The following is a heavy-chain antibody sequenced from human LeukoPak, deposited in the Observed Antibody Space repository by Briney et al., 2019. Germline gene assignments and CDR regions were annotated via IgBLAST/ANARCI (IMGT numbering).Heavy chain of an antibody. Sequence: ASVKVSFTASGYTFSNYDINWVRQATGQGLEWMGWMNPNSGKTGYAQKFQGRVTITADTSTDTAYMELSSLRSEDTAVYYCATDWFDPWGQGTLVTVSS. CDR1: GYTFSNYD. CDR2: MNPNSGKT. J-gene: IGHJ5*02. CDR3: ATDWFDP. V-gene: IGHV1-8*02.